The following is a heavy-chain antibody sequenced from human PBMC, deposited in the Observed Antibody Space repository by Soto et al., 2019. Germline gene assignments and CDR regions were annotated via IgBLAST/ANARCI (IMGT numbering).Heavy chain of an antibody. Sequence: SETLSLTCTVSGGSISSYYWSWIRQPPGKGLEWIGYIYYSGSTNYNPSLKSRVTISVDTSKNQFSLKLSSVTAADTAVYYCARHTDRDSSSWWHLYNWFDPWGQGTLVTVSS. CDR2: IYYSGST. D-gene: IGHD6-13*01. CDR1: GGSISSYY. J-gene: IGHJ5*02. V-gene: IGHV4-59*08. CDR3: ARHTDRDSSSWWHLYNWFDP.